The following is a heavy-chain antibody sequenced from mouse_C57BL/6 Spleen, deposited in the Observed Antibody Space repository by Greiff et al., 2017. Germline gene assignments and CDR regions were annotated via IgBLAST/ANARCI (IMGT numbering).Heavy chain of an antibody. CDR2: ISSGGDYI. V-gene: IGHV5-9-1*02. CDR3: TRVGYGSSLFFDY. Sequence: EVKLVESGEGLVKPGGSLKLSCAASGFTFSSYAMSWVRQTPEKRLEWVAYISSGGDYIYYADTVKGRCTISRDNARNTLYLQMSSLKSEDTAMYYCTRVGYGSSLFFDYWGQGTTLTVSS. CDR1: GFTFSSYA. D-gene: IGHD1-1*01. J-gene: IGHJ2*01.